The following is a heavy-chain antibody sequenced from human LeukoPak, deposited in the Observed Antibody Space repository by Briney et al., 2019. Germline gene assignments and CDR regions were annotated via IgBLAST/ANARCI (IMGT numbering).Heavy chain of an antibody. J-gene: IGHJ3*02. CDR3: ARDRYYYDSSGYHTAFDI. V-gene: IGHV1-69*04. CDR1: GGTSSSYA. Sequence: EASVKVSCKASGGTSSSYAISWVRQAPGQGLEWMGRIIPIFGIANYAQKFQGRVTITADKSTSTAYMELSSLRSEDTAVYYCARDRYYYDSSGYHTAFDIWGQGTMVTVSS. D-gene: IGHD3-22*01. CDR2: IIPIFGIA.